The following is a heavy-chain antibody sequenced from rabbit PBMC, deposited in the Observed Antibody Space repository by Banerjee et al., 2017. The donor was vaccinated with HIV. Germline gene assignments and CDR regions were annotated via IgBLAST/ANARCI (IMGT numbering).Heavy chain of an antibody. V-gene: IGHV1S40*01. Sequence: QSLEESGGDLVKPGASLTLTCTASGFSFSSSYWICWVRQAPGKGLEWIACIYTGSGSTYYASWAKGRFTITKTSSTTVTLQLNSLTAADTATYFCARYGSSAYYSLWGPGTLVTVS. CDR3: ARYGSSAYYSL. CDR1: GFSFSSSYW. CDR2: IYTGSGST. J-gene: IGHJ6*01. D-gene: IGHD1-1*01.